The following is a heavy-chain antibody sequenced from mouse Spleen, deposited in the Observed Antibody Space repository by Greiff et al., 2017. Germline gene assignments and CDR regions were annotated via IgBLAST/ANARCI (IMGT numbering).Heavy chain of an antibody. CDR1: GFTFSSYA. Sequence: EVQVVESGGGLVKPGGSLKLSCAASGFTFSSYAMSWVRQTPEKRLEWVATISSGGSYTYYPDSVKGRFTISRDNAKNTLYLQMSSLRSEDTAMYYCARQGFDYYGHPGAMDYWGQGTSVTVSS. V-gene: IGHV5-9-3*01. D-gene: IGHD1-1*01. J-gene: IGHJ4*01. CDR2: ISSGGSYT. CDR3: ARQGFDYYGHPGAMDY.